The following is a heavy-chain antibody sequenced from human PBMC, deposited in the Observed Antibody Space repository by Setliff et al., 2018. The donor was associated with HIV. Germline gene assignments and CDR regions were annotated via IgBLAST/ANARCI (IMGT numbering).Heavy chain of an antibody. V-gene: IGHV4-34*01. J-gene: IGHJ4*02. CDR3: ARVRYYYDSSGYYYSSYYFDY. CDR2: ITHSGST. CDR1: DGSFSGYY. D-gene: IGHD3-22*01. Sequence: SETLSLTCAVYDGSFSGYYWMWIRQSPGKGLEWIGEITHSGSTNYNPSLKSRVTISVDTSRNQFSLKLSSVTAADTAVYYCARVRYYYDSSGYYYSSYYFDYWGQGTLVTVSS.